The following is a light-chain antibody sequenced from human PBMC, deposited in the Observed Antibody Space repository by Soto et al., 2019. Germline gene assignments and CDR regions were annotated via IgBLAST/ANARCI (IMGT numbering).Light chain of an antibody. Sequence: DILMTQSPDSLAVSFGERATINCKSSQSVLYSSNNKNYLTWYQHKPGQPPKLLIYWASTRKSGVPDRFSGSGSGTHFTLTITSLQAEDVAVYYCQQYYSSPPTFGQGTKVDI. J-gene: IGKJ1*01. CDR1: QSVLYSSNNKNY. CDR2: WAS. CDR3: QQYYSSPPT. V-gene: IGKV4-1*01.